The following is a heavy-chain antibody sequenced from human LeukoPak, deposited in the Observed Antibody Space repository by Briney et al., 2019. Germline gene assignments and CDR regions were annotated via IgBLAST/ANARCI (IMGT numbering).Heavy chain of an antibody. D-gene: IGHD5-24*01. CDR1: GGSIGSGSYS. CDR3: ARDQSRDGYNWVDL. J-gene: IGHJ2*01. Sequence: PSETLSLTCIVSGGSIGSGSYSWVWIRQPPGKGLEWIGTIYVAGRKDFDSGRTDVTPSLMSRVTISVDTSKHQFSLKLSSVTAADTAVYYCARDQSRDGYNWVDLWGRGTLVTVSS. V-gene: IGHV4-39*07. CDR2: IYVAGRKDFDSGRT.